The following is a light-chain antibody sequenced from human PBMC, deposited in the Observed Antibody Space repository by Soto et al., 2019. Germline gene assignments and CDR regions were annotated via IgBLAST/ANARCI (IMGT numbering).Light chain of an antibody. V-gene: IGKV1-39*01. CDR1: QIISSC. Sequence: DIQMTQSPSSLSASVGDRVTITCRASQIISSCLNWYQQKPGKAPKLLIYAASSLQSGVPSRFSGSGSGTDFTLTISSLQPEDFATYYCQQSYSTIWTFGQGTKVEIK. J-gene: IGKJ1*01. CDR3: QQSYSTIWT. CDR2: AAS.